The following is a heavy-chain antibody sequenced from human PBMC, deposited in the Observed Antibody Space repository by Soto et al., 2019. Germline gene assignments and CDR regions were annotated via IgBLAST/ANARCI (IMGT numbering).Heavy chain of an antibody. CDR3: ARDLLLVASATGAFDV. J-gene: IGHJ3*01. CDR1: GFTFNRHS. V-gene: IGHV3-48*02. D-gene: IGHD5-12*01. CDR2: ISASGTST. Sequence: GGSLRLPCAASGFTFNRHSMSWVRQAPGKGLEWVSYISASGTSTQYADFVRGRLTVSRDNAKNSLYLQINRLREDDTAVYYCARDLLLVASATGAFDVWGQGTTVTVSS.